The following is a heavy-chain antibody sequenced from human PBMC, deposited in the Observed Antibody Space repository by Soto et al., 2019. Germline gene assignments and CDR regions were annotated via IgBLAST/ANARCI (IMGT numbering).Heavy chain of an antibody. Sequence: ASVKVSCKASGYTFTSYAMHWVRQAPGQRLEWMGWINAGNGNTKYSQKFQGRVTMTTDTSASTAYMELSSLRSDDTAVYYCARDAGYSGYDTWGQGTLVTVS. J-gene: IGHJ5*02. V-gene: IGHV1-3*01. CDR1: GYTFTSYA. CDR2: INAGNGNT. CDR3: ARDAGYSGYDT. D-gene: IGHD5-12*01.